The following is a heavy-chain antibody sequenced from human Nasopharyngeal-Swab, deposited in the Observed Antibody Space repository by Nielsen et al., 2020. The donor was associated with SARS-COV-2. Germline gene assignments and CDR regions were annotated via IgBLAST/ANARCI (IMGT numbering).Heavy chain of an antibody. CDR3: ARGSTRITIFGVVPGDAFDI. J-gene: IGHJ3*02. Sequence: GGSLRLSCAASGFTFSSYGMHWVRQAPGKGLEWVAVIWYDGSNKYYADSVKGRFTISRDNSKNTLYLQMNSLRAEDTAVYYCARGSTRITIFGVVPGDAFDIWGQGTMVTVSS. CDR1: GFTFSSYG. D-gene: IGHD3-3*01. CDR2: IWYDGSNK. V-gene: IGHV3-33*01.